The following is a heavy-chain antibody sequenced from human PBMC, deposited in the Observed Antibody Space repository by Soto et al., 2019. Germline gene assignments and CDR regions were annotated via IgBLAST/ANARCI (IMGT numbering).Heavy chain of an antibody. CDR3: ARDGFSSGSYIFDY. V-gene: IGHV3-21*01. CDR2: ISSSSSYI. J-gene: IGHJ4*02. Sequence: GGSLRLSCAASGFTFSSYSMNWVRQAPGKGLEWVSSISSSSSYIYYVDSVKGRFIISRDNAKNSLYLQMNSLRAEDTAVYYCARDGFSSGSYIFDYWGQETLVTVSS. D-gene: IGHD6-19*01. CDR1: GFTFSSYS.